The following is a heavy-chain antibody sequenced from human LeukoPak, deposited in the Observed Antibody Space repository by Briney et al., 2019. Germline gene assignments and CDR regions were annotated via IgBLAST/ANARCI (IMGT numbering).Heavy chain of an antibody. J-gene: IGHJ3*02. CDR2: IIPIFGTA. Sequence: GSSVKVSCKASGGTFSSYAISWVRQAPGQGLEWMGGIIPIFGTANYAQKFQGRVTITADESTSTAYMELSSLGSEDTAVYYCARDKRITIFGVVIIRAFDIWGQGTMVTVSS. V-gene: IGHV1-69*01. CDR3: ARDKRITIFGVVIIRAFDI. CDR1: GGTFSSYA. D-gene: IGHD3-3*01.